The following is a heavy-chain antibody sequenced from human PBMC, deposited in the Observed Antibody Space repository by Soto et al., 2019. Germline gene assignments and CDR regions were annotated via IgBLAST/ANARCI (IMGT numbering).Heavy chain of an antibody. D-gene: IGHD1-26*01. CDR1: GGSISSYY. CDR2: IYYSGST. Sequence: SETLSLTCTVSGGSISSYYWSWIRQPPGKGLEWIGYIYYSGSTNYNPSLKSRVTMSVDTSKNQFSLKLSSVTAADTAVYYCAREGDGYMDYWGQGTLVTVSS. V-gene: IGHV4-59*01. J-gene: IGHJ4*02. CDR3: AREGDGYMDY.